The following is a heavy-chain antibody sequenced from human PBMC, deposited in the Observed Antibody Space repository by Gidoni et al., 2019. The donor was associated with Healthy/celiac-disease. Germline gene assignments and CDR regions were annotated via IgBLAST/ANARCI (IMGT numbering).Heavy chain of an antibody. D-gene: IGHD3-10*01. Sequence: QVQLQQWGAGLLKPSETLSLTCAVYGGSFSGYYWSWIRQPPGKGLEWIGEINHSGSTNYNPSLKSRVTISVDTSKNQFSLKLSSVTAADTAVYYCARSRGSGSPTYYYYMDVWGKGTTVTVSS. CDR2: INHSGST. CDR1: GGSFSGYY. CDR3: ARSRGSGSPTYYYYMDV. V-gene: IGHV4-34*01. J-gene: IGHJ6*03.